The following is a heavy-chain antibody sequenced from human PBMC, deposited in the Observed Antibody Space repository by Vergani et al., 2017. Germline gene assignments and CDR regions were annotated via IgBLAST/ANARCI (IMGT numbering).Heavy chain of an antibody. CDR1: GGSINSHNYY. CDR3: ARGSCLGGSCYNPLFDY. D-gene: IGHD2-15*01. CDR2: NHTSGST. Sequence: QVQLQESGPGLVKPSQTLSLTCTVPGGSINSHNYYWSWIRQPAGKGLEWIGRNHTSGSTNYNPSLKSRVTMSEATSKNQFSLNLASVTAADTAVYFCARGSCLGGSCYNPLFDYWGQGMLAPVSS. V-gene: IGHV4-61*02. J-gene: IGHJ4*02.